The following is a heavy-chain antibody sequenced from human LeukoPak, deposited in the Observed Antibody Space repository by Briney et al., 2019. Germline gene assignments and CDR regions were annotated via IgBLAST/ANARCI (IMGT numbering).Heavy chain of an antibody. D-gene: IGHD5-18*01. CDR2: IIPILGIA. V-gene: IGHV1-69*04. J-gene: IGHJ5*02. CDR1: GGTFSSYA. CDR3: ARASQGYGP. Sequence: VASVTVSCKASGGTFSSYAISWVRQAPGQGLEWMGRIIPILGIANYAQKFQGRVTITADKSTSTAYMELSSVRSEDTAVSYCARASQGYGPWGQGTLVTVSS.